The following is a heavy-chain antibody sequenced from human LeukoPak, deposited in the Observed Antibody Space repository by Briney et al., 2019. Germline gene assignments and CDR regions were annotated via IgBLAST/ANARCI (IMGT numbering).Heavy chain of an antibody. CDR1: GFTFSSYG. D-gene: IGHD6-6*01. Sequence: PGGSLRLSCAASGFTFSSYGMQWVRQAPGKELEWVAFIRYDGTKTYYADSVKGRFTISRDNSKNTLYLQMNSLRAEDTALYYCATDTTYRGSPGTLTHWGQGTLVTVSS. CDR2: IRYDGTKT. J-gene: IGHJ4*02. V-gene: IGHV3-30*02. CDR3: ATDTTYRGSPGTLTH.